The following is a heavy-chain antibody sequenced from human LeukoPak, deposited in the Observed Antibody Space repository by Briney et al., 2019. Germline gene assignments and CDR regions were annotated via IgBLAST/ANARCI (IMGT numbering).Heavy chain of an antibody. V-gene: IGHV3-23*01. CDR1: GFTFSSYA. J-gene: IGHJ6*02. CDR2: VSGSGGST. CDR3: AKDSSAGTYYYHYGMDV. D-gene: IGHD6-19*01. Sequence: GGSLRLSCAASGFTFSSYAMSWVRQAPGKGLEWVSGVSGSGGSTYYADSVKGRFTISRDNSKNTLYLQMNSLRAEDTAVYYCAKDSSAGTYYYHYGMDVWGQGTTVTVSS.